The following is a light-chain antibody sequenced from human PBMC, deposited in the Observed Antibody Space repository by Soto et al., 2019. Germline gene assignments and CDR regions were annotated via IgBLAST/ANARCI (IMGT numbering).Light chain of an antibody. J-gene: IGLJ1*01. CDR3: GADHGSGSNFVYV. V-gene: IGLV9-49*01. Sequence: QPVLTQPPSASASLGASVTLTCTLNSGYSNYKVDWYQQRPGKGPRFVMRVGTGGIVGSKGDGIPDRFSVLGSGLNRYLTIKNIQEEDESDYHCGADHGSGSNFVYVFGTGTKLTVL. CDR1: SGYSNYK. CDR2: VGTGGIVG.